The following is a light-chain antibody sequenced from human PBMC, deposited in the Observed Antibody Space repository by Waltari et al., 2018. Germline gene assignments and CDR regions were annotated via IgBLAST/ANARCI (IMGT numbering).Light chain of an antibody. J-gene: IGLJ2*01. CDR1: SSSVGASAT. CDR3: CSYAGRYTHVV. V-gene: IGLV2-11*01. CDR2: DVT. Sequence: QSALTQPRSVSGSPGQSVTIPCTGTSSSVGASATVYWYHHHPGKAPKLMICDVTKRPSGVPDRFSGSKSGNTASLTISGLQAEDEAYYYCCSYAGRYTHVVFGGGTKLTVL.